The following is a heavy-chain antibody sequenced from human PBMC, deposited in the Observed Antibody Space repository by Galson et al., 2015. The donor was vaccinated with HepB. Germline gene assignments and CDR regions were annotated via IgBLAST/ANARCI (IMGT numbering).Heavy chain of an antibody. D-gene: IGHD2-2*01. V-gene: IGHV3-48*03. J-gene: IGHJ6*02. Sequence: SLRLSCAASGFTFSSYEMNWVRQAPGKGLEWVSYISSSGSTIYYADSVKGRFTISRDNAKNSLYLQMNSLRAEDTAVYYCASQGAYCSSTSCYEGAYYYYGMDVWGQGTTVTVSS. CDR2: ISSSGSTI. CDR1: GFTFSSYE. CDR3: ASQGAYCSSTSCYEGAYYYYGMDV.